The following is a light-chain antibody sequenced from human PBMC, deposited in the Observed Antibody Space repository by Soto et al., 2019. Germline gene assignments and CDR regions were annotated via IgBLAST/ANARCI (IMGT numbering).Light chain of an antibody. CDR3: CSHSTSVTWM. J-gene: IGLJ3*02. CDR1: SSDVGGYNF. Sequence: QSALTQTASVSGSPGQSITISCTGSSSDVGGYNFVSWYQQHPGKAPKLIIHEVSNRPSGVSNRFSDSKSGNTASLTISGLQAEDEAVYYCCSHSTSVTWMFGGGTKLTVL. V-gene: IGLV2-14*03. CDR2: EVS.